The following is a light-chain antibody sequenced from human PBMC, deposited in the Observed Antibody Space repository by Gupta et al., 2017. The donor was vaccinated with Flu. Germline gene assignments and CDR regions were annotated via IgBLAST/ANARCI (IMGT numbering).Light chain of an antibody. V-gene: IGKV3-20*01. CDR2: GVF. CDR1: QMCDRDC. J-gene: IGKJ4*01. Sequence: GTMSVSPGERDTLSCRASQMCDRDCLAWYQQKPGQAPRLLIHGVFNRANDIPDRFSGRGSGTDFTLTISRLEPEDFAVYYCQQYCRSPLTFGGGTKVEIK. CDR3: QQYCRSPLT.